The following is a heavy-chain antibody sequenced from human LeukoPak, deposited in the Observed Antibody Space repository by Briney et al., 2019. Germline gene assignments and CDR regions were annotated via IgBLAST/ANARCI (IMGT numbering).Heavy chain of an antibody. D-gene: IGHD3-10*01. V-gene: IGHV1-2*02. J-gene: IGHJ5*02. CDR3: ARDKTYYYGSGSYGGWFDP. CDR1: GYTFTGYY. Sequence: ASVKVSCKASGYTFTGYYMHWVRQAPGQGLEWMGWINPNSGGTNYAQKFQGRVTMTRDTSISTAYMELSRLRSDDTAVYYCARDKTYYYGSGSYGGWFDPWGQGTLVTVSS. CDR2: INPNSGGT.